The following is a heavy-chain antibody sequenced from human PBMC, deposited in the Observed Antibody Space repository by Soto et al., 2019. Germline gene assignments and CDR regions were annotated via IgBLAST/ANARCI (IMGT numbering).Heavy chain of an antibody. CDR2: IIPILGIA. V-gene: IGHV1-69*02. CDR1: GGTFSSYT. D-gene: IGHD3-9*01. J-gene: IGHJ4*02. Sequence: ASVKVSCKASGGTFSSYTISWVRQAPGQGLEWMGRIIPILGIANYAQKFQGRVTITADKSTSTAYMELSSLRSEDTAVYYCAGAHYDILTGYPGPSWYWGQGTLVTVSS. CDR3: AGAHYDILTGYPGPSWY.